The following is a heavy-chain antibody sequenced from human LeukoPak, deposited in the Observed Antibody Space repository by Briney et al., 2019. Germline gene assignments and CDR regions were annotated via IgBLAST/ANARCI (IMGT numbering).Heavy chain of an antibody. V-gene: IGHV1-69*13. Sequence: SVKVSCKASGGTFSSYAISWVRQAPGQGLEWMGGIIPIFGTANYAQKFQGRVTITADESTSTAYMELSSLRSEDTAVYYCARRGYSYGFFDYWGQRTLVTVSS. CDR1: GGTFSSYA. J-gene: IGHJ4*02. D-gene: IGHD5-18*01. CDR3: ARRGYSYGFFDY. CDR2: IIPIFGTA.